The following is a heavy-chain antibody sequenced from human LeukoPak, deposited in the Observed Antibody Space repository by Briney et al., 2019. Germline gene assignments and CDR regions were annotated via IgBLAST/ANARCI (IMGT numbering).Heavy chain of an antibody. CDR2: ISSSSSYI. J-gene: IGHJ4*02. CDR1: GFTFSSYS. Sequence: GGSLRLSCAASGFTFSSYSMDWVRQAPGKGLEWVSSISSSSSYIYYADSVKGRFTISRDNAKNSLYLQMNSLRAEDTAVYYCARDALDYYDSSGVNWGQGTLVTVSS. D-gene: IGHD3-22*01. CDR3: ARDALDYYDSSGVN. V-gene: IGHV3-21*01.